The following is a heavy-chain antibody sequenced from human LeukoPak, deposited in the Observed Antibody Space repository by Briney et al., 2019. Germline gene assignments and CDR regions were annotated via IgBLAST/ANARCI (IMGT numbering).Heavy chain of an antibody. CDR2: VYTGGST. J-gene: IGHJ6*03. Sequence: SETLSLTCTVSGASISSGDYYWHWIRQPAGRGLEWIGRVYTGGSTNYNSFLKSRITISVDTSKNQFSLKLSSVTAADTAVYYCASSRWDQPYYYYYYMDVWGKGTTVTISS. V-gene: IGHV4-61*02. CDR3: ASSRWDQPYYYYYYMDV. D-gene: IGHD1-26*01. CDR1: GASISSGDYY.